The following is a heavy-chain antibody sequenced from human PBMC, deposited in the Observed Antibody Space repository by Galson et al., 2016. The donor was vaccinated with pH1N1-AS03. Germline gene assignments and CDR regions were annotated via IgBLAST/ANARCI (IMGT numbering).Heavy chain of an antibody. Sequence: SLRLSCAASGFTFSSYPIHWVRQAPGKGLEYVSAISSDGDTYYTDSVKGRFTISRDKSKNTVYLQMGSLRPEDVAVYYCAREAEHYYYALDVWGQGTTVTVSS. CDR3: AREAEHYYYALDV. CDR2: ISSDGDT. J-gene: IGHJ6*02. V-gene: IGHV3-64*02. CDR1: GFTFSSYP.